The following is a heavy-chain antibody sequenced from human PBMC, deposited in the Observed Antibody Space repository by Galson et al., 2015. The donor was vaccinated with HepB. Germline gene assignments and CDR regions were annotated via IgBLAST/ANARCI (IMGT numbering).Heavy chain of an antibody. J-gene: IGHJ4*02. Sequence: SVKVSCKASGYTFTSYGISWVRQAPGQGLEWMGWISAYNGNTNYAQKLQGRVTMTTDTSTSTAYMELRSLRSDDTAVYYCARDTGGFYDILTGLPDYWGQGTLVTVSS. CDR3: ARDTGGFYDILTGLPDY. V-gene: IGHV1-18*01. CDR1: GYTFTSYG. D-gene: IGHD3-9*01. CDR2: ISAYNGNT.